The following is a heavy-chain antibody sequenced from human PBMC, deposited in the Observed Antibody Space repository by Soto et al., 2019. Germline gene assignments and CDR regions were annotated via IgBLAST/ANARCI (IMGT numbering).Heavy chain of an antibody. CDR1: GFTFSVYT. J-gene: IGHJ5*02. CDR2: ITSSGTTI. D-gene: IGHD6-6*01. Sequence: EAQLVESGGGLVQPGGYLRLSCAASGFTFSVYTMHWVRQSPGKGLEWISSITSSGTTISYADSVKGRVTISRDNAKSSLFLQMDTLRDDDTAVYSCARDGYSTSSDWPWFDPWGQGTLVTVSS. V-gene: IGHV3-48*02. CDR3: ARDGYSTSSDWPWFDP.